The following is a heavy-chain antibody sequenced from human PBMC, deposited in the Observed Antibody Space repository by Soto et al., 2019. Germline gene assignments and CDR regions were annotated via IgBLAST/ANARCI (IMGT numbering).Heavy chain of an antibody. D-gene: IGHD7-27*01. Sequence: QVQLVQSGPEVKQPGASVRISCQASGYSFTHFEMHWVRQAPGQRLEWMGWINTGNGDTKYSQKFQGRVTFTRDTSASTAYLGLDGLTSDDTSFYFCARGLTRVDYWGQGTLVTVSS. J-gene: IGHJ4*02. CDR2: INTGNGDT. CDR3: ARGLTRVDY. CDR1: GYSFTHFE. V-gene: IGHV1-3*04.